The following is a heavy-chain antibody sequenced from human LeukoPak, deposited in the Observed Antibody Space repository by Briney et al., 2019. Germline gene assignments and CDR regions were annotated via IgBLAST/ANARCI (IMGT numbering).Heavy chain of an antibody. J-gene: IGHJ4*02. D-gene: IGHD3-3*01. CDR2: IYYSGST. Sequence: PSETLSLTCAVSGGSISSSSYYWGWIRQPPGKGLEWIGSIYYSGSTYYNPSLKSRVTISVDTSKKQFSLRLSSVTAADTAVYFCARHYDFWSGYPYFDYWGLGTLVTVSS. V-gene: IGHV4-39*01. CDR1: GGSISSSSYY. CDR3: ARHYDFWSGYPYFDY.